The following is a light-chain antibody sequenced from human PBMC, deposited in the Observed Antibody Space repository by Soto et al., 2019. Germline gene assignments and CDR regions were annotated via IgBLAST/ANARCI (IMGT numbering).Light chain of an antibody. CDR3: IQFSHFPRT. CDR1: QSLVYSDGNTY. CDR2: QDS. Sequence: VLTQTPLSSPVTLGQPASISCRSSQSLVYSDGNTYLSWLQQRPGQPPRLLIYQDSNRFSGVPDRFSSSGIGTNITMKISRVEAEDVGVYFCIQFSHFPRTFGQGTKVEIK. J-gene: IGKJ1*01. V-gene: IGKV2-24*01.